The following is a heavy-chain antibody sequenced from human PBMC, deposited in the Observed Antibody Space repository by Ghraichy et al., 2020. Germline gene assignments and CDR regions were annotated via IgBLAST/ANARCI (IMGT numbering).Heavy chain of an antibody. D-gene: IGHD2-15*01. CDR2: IKQDGSEK. CDR1: GFTFSSYW. CDR3: ARGEVVVAAAKYNWFDP. J-gene: IGHJ5*02. V-gene: IGHV3-7*01. Sequence: GGSLRLSCAASGFTFSSYWMSWVRQAPGKGLEWVANIKQDGSEKYYVDSVKGRFTISRDNAKNSLYLQMNSLRAEDTAVYYCARGEVVVAAAKYNWFDPWGQGTLVTVSS.